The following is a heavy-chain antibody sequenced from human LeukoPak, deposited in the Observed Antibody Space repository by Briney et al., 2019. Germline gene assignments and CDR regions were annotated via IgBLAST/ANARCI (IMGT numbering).Heavy chain of an antibody. Sequence: GGSLRLSCAASGFTFSSYAMSWVRQAPGKGLEWVSAISGSGGSTYYADSVKGRFTISRDNFKNTLYLQMNSLRAEDTAVYYCAKASAPDPGIAAAGIQDYYFDYWGRGTLVTVSS. CDR1: GFTFSSYA. CDR3: AKASAPDPGIAAAGIQDYYFDY. V-gene: IGHV3-23*01. CDR2: ISGSGGST. J-gene: IGHJ4*02. D-gene: IGHD6-13*01.